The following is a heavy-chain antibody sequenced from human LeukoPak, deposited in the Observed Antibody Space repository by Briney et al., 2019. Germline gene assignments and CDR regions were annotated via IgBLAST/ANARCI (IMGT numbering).Heavy chain of an antibody. Sequence: ASVKVSCKASGYTFTGYYMHWVRHAPGQGLEWMGWINPNSGGTNYAQKFQGRVTMTRDTSISTAYMELSRLRSDDTAVYYCAREPFTVVTRAHYYYYGMDVWGQGTTVTVSS. V-gene: IGHV1-2*02. CDR1: GYTFTGYY. D-gene: IGHD2-15*01. CDR2: INPNSGGT. CDR3: AREPFTVVTRAHYYYYGMDV. J-gene: IGHJ6*02.